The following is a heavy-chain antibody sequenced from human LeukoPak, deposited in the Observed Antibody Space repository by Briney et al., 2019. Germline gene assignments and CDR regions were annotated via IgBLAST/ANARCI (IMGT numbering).Heavy chain of an antibody. D-gene: IGHD3-22*01. J-gene: IGHJ4*02. CDR3: VKDRDYDTSGGPDY. V-gene: IGHV3-9*01. CDR1: GFTFDDYA. CDR2: ITWNSGTR. Sequence: PGGSLRLSCAASGFTFDDYAMQWVRQAPGKGVEWVSGITWNSGTRGYADSVKGRFTISRDNAKNSLYLQMNSLSADDTALYYCVKDRDYDTSGGPDYWGQGTLVTVSS.